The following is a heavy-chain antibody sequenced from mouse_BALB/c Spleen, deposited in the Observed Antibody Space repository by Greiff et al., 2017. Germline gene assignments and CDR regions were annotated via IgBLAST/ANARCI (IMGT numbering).Heavy chain of an antibody. CDR2: ISYDGSN. CDR3: ARDGGYDGYY. CDR1: GYSITSGYY. J-gene: IGHJ3*01. D-gene: IGHD2-3*01. V-gene: IGHV3-6*02. Sequence: EVQLQESGPGLVKPSQSLSLTCSVTGYSITSGYYWNWIRQFPGNKLEWMGYISYDGSNNYNPSLKNRISITRDTSKNQFFLKLNSVTTEDTATYYCARDGGYDGYYWGQGTLVTVSA.